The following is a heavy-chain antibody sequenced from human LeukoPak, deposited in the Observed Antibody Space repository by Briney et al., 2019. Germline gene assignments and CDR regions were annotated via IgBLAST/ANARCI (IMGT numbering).Heavy chain of an antibody. D-gene: IGHD4-11*01. CDR3: ARGMTTFDY. CDR2: ISSSSSYI. J-gene: IGHJ4*02. CDR1: GFTFSSYG. Sequence: GGSLRLSCAASGFTFSSYGMHWVRQAPGKGLEWVSSISSSSSYIYYADSVKGRFTISRDNAKNSLFLQMNSLRAEDTAIYYCARGMTTFDYWGQGTLVTVSS. V-gene: IGHV3-21*01.